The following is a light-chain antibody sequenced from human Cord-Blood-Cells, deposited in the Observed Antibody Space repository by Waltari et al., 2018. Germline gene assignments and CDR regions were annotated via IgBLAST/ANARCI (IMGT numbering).Light chain of an antibody. CDR1: QSIISY. V-gene: IGKV1-39*01. J-gene: IGKJ4*01. CDR3: QQSYSTPLT. CDR2: AES. Sequence: DIQMTQSPSSLSASVGDRVTITCRSSQSIISYLNWYQQKPGKAPKLLIYAESSLQSGVPSRFSGSGSGTDFTLTISSLQPEDFATYYCQQSYSTPLTFGGGTKVEIK.